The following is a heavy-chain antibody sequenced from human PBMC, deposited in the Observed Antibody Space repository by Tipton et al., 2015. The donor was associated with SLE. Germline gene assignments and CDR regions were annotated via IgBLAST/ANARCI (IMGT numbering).Heavy chain of an antibody. D-gene: IGHD3-10*01. Sequence: SLRLSCAASGFTFSSYSMNWVRQAPGKGLEWVSSISSSSSYIYYADSVKGRLTIPRDNAKNSLYLQMNSLRAEDTAVYYCARDRGVSYYYYGMDVWGQGTTVTVSS. CDR3: ARDRGVSYYYYGMDV. CDR2: ISSSSSYI. V-gene: IGHV3-21*03. CDR1: GFTFSSYS. J-gene: IGHJ6*02.